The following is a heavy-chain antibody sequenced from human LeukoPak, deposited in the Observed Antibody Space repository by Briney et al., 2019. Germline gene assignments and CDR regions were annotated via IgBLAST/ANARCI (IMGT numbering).Heavy chain of an antibody. V-gene: IGHV4-39*01. D-gene: IGHD3-16*02. CDR1: GGSISSSSYY. CDR2: IYYSGST. J-gene: IGHJ4*02. CDR3: ARGRGGGVNTFGGGIRSSFFDF. Sequence: PSETLSLTCTVSGGSISSSSYYWGWIRQPPGKGLEWIGNIYYSGSTYYNPSLKSRVTISVDTSKNQFSLKLSSVTAADTAVYYCARGRGGGVNTFGGGIRSSFFDFWGQGPLVTVSA.